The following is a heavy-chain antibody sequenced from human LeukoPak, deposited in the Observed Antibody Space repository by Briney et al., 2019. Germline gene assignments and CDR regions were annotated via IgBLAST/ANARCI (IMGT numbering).Heavy chain of an antibody. V-gene: IGHV3-23*01. J-gene: IGHJ4*02. CDR1: GFTFSSYA. Sequence: GGSLRLSWAASGFTFSSYAMSWVRQAPGKGLEWVSAISGSDGSTYYADSVKGRFTISRDNSKNTLYLQMNSLRAEDTAVYYCAKGTAFRCSSTSCYTDYWGQGTLVTVSS. CDR3: AKGTAFRCSSTSCYTDY. D-gene: IGHD2-2*02. CDR2: ISGSDGST.